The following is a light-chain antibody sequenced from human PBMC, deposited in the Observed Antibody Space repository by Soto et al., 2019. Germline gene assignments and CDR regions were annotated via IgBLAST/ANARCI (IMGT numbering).Light chain of an antibody. V-gene: IGKV1-39*01. CDR1: QGISNY. CDR2: ATS. Sequence: DIQMTQSTSSLSASVGDRFTITFLASQGISNYLAWYQQKPGKVPKLLIYATSSLQSGVPSRFSGSGSGTDFTLTISSLQPEDFATYYCQQSDSTGTWTFGQGTKVDI. CDR3: QQSDSTGTWT. J-gene: IGKJ1*01.